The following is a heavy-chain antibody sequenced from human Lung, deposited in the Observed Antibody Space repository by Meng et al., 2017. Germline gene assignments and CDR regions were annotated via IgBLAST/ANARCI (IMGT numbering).Heavy chain of an antibody. D-gene: IGHD6-25*01. CDR3: ARDEDISAAGKRFGNY. V-gene: IGHV1-2*06. Sequence: QLGQDGHEVNKHGASVKVSCKPSGNSIPDVCIRGVRRAPGQGLEWMGRINPKSEDTHYAQKFQTMVTMTEDTSIRTAYMELSVLRSDDTAMYCCARDEDISAAGKRFGNYWGQGTLVTVSS. J-gene: IGHJ4*02. CDR1: GNSIPDVC. CDR2: INPKSEDT.